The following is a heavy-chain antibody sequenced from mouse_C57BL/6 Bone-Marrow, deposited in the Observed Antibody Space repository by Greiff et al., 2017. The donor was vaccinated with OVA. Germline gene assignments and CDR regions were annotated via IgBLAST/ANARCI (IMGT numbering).Heavy chain of an antibody. CDR3: ANYYGSSYYWYFDV. Sequence: QVQLKQPGAELVKPGASVKMSCKASGYTFTSYWLTWVKQRPGQGLEWIGDIYPGSGSTNYNEKFKSKATLTVDTSSSTAYMQLSSLTSEDSAVYYCANYYGSSYYWYFDVWGTGTTVTVSS. J-gene: IGHJ1*03. CDR1: GYTFTSYW. CDR2: IYPGSGST. D-gene: IGHD1-1*01. V-gene: IGHV1-55*01.